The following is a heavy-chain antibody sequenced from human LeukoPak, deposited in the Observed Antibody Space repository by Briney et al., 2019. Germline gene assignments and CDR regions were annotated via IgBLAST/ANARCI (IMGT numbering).Heavy chain of an antibody. CDR3: ATDSSRNYYYYYMDV. CDR1: GYTLTELS. CDR2: FDPEDGET. Sequence: GASVKVSCKVSGYTLTELSMHWVRQAPGKGLEWMGGFDPEDGETIYAQKFQGRVTMTEDTSTDTAHMELSSLRSEDTAVYYCATDSSRNYYYYYMDVWGKGTTVTISS. J-gene: IGHJ6*03. D-gene: IGHD2-15*01. V-gene: IGHV1-24*01.